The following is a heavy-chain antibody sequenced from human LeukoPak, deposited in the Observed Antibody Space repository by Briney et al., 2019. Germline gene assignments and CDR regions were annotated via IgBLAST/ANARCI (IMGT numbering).Heavy chain of an antibody. V-gene: IGHV3-33*01. D-gene: IGHD3-22*01. J-gene: IGHJ3*02. Sequence: GGSLRLSCAASGFTFSSYGMPWVRQAPGKGLEWVAVIWYDGSNKYYADSVKGRFTISRDNSKNTLYLQMNSLRAEDTAVYYCAREAQTYYYDSSGYYYSSAFDIWGQGTMVTVSS. CDR1: GFTFSSYG. CDR2: IWYDGSNK. CDR3: AREAQTYYYDSSGYYYSSAFDI.